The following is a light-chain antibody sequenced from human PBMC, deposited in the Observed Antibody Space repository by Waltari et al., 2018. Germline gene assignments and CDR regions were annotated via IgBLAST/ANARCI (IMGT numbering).Light chain of an antibody. CDR2: ASS. CDR1: QNINSY. J-gene: IGKJ2*01. V-gene: IGKV1-39*01. CDR3: QQSYNLYT. Sequence: DVQMTQSPSSLSASVGDRITITCRASQNINSYLNWYKQKSGRAPKLRIYASSSLHSVCPSRFRGSLSRTDFTLTIGSLQPEYFATYYCQQSYNLYTFGQATWLE.